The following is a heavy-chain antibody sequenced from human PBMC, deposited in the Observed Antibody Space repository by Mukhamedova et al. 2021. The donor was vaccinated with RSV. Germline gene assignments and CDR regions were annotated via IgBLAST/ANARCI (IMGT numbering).Heavy chain of an antibody. V-gene: IGHV3-30*03. CDR1: GFDFSDYG. J-gene: IGHJ4*01. CDR2: ISYDGNNE. Sequence: GFDFSDYGMHWIRQAPGKGLEWVTFISYDGNNEHYADSAKGRFTISRDNSKNTLYLQMNSLRTEDTALYYCVRDKGRGGTYFDNWG. D-gene: IGHD3-10*01. CDR3: VRDKGRGGTYFDN.